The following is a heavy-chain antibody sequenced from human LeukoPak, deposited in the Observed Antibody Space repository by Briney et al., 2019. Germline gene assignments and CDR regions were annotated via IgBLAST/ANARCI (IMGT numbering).Heavy chain of an antibody. Sequence: ASVKVSCKASGYTFTSYDINWVRQATGQGLEWMGWMNPNSGNTGYAQKFQGGVTMTRNTSISTAYMELSSLRSEDTAVYYCARGVINYYYYYGMDVWGQGTTVTVSS. CDR3: ARGVINYYYYYGMDV. V-gene: IGHV1-8*01. D-gene: IGHD3-22*01. J-gene: IGHJ6*02. CDR1: GYTFTSYD. CDR2: MNPNSGNT.